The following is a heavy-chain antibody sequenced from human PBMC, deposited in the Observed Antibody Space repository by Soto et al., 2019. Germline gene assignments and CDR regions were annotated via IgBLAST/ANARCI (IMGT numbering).Heavy chain of an antibody. Sequence: QVQLVQSGAEEKKPGASVKVSCKASGYTFTNYAMHWVRQAPGQRLEWMGWINAGNGNTKYSQKFQGRVTITRDTSPSTGHITLSSLSSEDTAVYYCASGVPLWFDPWGQGPLVTVSS. J-gene: IGHJ5*02. CDR1: GYTFTNYA. V-gene: IGHV1-3*05. D-gene: IGHD3-10*01. CDR3: ASGVPLWFDP. CDR2: INAGNGNT.